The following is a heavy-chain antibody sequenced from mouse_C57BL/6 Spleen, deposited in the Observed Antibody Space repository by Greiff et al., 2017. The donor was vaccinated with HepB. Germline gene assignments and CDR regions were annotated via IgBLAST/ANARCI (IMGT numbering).Heavy chain of an antibody. CDR3: ARYITTVVARTHYFDY. D-gene: IGHD1-1*01. J-gene: IGHJ2*01. V-gene: IGHV1-7*01. Sequence: QVQLKQSGAELAKPGASVKLSCKASGYTFTSYWMHWVKQRPGQGLEWIGYINPSSGYTKYNQKFKDKATLTADKSSSTAYMQLSSLTYEDSAVYYCARYITTVVARTHYFDYWGQGTTLTVSS. CDR1: GYTFTSYW. CDR2: INPSSGYT.